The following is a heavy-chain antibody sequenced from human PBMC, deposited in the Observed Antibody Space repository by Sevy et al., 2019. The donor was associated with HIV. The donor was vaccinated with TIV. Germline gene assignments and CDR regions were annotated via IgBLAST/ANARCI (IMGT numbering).Heavy chain of an antibody. CDR3: AKSSDSSGYYYAFDD. CDR1: GFTFSSYG. J-gene: IGHJ4*02. CDR2: IRYDGSNK. V-gene: IGHV3-30*02. D-gene: IGHD3-22*01. Sequence: GGSLRLSCAASGFTFSSYGMHWVRQAPGKGLEWVAYIRYDGSNKYYADSVKGRFTISRDNSKNTLYLQMNSLRAEDTSVYYCAKSSDSSGYYYAFDDWGQGTLVTVSS.